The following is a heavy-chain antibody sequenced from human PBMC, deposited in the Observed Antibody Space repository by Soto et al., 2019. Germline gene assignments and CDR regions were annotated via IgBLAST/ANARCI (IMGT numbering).Heavy chain of an antibody. D-gene: IGHD2-8*01. CDR3: AKDQERRLMVYAIHYYYGMDV. V-gene: IGHV1-18*01. Sequence: ASVKVSCKASGYTFTTFGISWVRQAPGQGLEWMGWTSTNNGDTYYAPRFQGRVTVTKDTSTRTAYMELRSLGSDDTAVYYCAKDQERRLMVYAIHYYYGMDVWGQGTTVTVSS. CDR1: GYTFTTFG. CDR2: TSTNNGDT. J-gene: IGHJ6*02.